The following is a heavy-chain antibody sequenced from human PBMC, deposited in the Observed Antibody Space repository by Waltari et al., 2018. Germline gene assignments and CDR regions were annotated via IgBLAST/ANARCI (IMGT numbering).Heavy chain of an antibody. V-gene: IGHV4-39*07. CDR2: IYYSGST. J-gene: IGHJ4*02. D-gene: IGHD6-19*01. CDR3: ARDPLSSGWPFDY. Sequence: QLQLQESGPGLVKPSETLSLTCTVSGGSIRSSTYYWGWIRQPPGKGLEWIGSIYYSGSTYYNPSLKSRVTISVDTSKNQFSLKLSSVTAADTAVYYCARDPLSSGWPFDYWGQGTLVTVSS. CDR1: GGSIRSSTYY.